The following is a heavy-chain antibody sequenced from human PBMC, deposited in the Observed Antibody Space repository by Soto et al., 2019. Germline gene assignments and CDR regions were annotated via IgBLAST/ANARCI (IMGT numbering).Heavy chain of an antibody. CDR1: GYTFTNYY. J-gene: IGHJ4*02. CDR3: ARGGSVVVMTDGFDY. V-gene: IGHV1-46*01. D-gene: IGHD2-21*01. CDR2: INPSGGST. Sequence: QVQLVQTGAEVKKPGASVKVSCKTSGYTFTNYYMHWVRQAPGQGLEWMAIINPSGGSTKYAQKFQGRVTMTRDTSTSTVYMELSSLISEDTAVYYCARGGSVVVMTDGFDYWGQGTLVTVSS.